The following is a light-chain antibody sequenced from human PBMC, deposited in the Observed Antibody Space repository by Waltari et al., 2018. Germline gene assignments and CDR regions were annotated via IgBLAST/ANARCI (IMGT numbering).Light chain of an antibody. V-gene: IGLV2-14*03. CDR2: DVS. CDR1: SSDVGGYTY. J-gene: IGLJ1*01. Sequence: QSALTPPSPVSGSPGPSIIIPCTESSSDVGGYTYVTWYQQHPGIAPKLMIYDVSTRPSGVSNRFSGSKSGNTASLTISGLQAEDEANYYCSSYTSSSTYVFGTGTKVTVL. CDR3: SSYTSSSTYV.